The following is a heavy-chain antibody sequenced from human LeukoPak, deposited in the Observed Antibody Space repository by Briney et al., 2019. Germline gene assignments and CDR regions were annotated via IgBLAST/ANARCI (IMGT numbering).Heavy chain of an antibody. CDR3: ARDQYVGATTAGDSDS. CDR1: GFPFSSYW. CDR2: IKQDGSKK. D-gene: IGHD1-26*01. J-gene: IGHJ4*02. V-gene: IGHV3-7*03. Sequence: GGSLRLSCVASGFPFSSYWMTWVRQAPGKGLEWVANIKQDGSKKSYVDSVKGRFTISRDNAKNSLYLQMNSLRAEDTAVYYCARDQYVGATTAGDSDSWGQGTLVTVSS.